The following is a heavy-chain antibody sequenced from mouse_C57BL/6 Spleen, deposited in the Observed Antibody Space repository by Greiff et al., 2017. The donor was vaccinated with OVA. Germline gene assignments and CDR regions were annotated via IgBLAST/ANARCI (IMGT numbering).Heavy chain of an antibody. V-gene: IGHV1-52*01. J-gene: IGHJ2*01. CDR3: AMKTAAQATNYFDY. CDR1: GYTFTSYW. Sequence: VQLQQSGAELVRPGSSVKLSCKASGYTFTSYWMHWVKQRPIQGLEWIGNIEPSDSETHYNQKFKDKATLTVDKSSSTAYMQLSSLTSEDSAVYSCAMKTAAQATNYFDYWGQGTTLTVSS. CDR2: IEPSDSET. D-gene: IGHD3-2*02.